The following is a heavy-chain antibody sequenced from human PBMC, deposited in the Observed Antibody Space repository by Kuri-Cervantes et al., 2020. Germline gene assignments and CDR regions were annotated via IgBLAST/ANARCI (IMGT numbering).Heavy chain of an antibody. J-gene: IGHJ4*02. V-gene: IGHV4-39*07. CDR1: GGSISSSSYY. D-gene: IGHD3-22*01. Sequence: ESLKISCTVSGGSISSSSYYWGWIRQPPGKGLEWIGSIYYSGSTYYNPSLKSRVTISVDTSKNQFSLKLSSVTAADTAVYYCASYDSSGYYPLHWGQGTLVTVSS. CDR2: IYYSGST. CDR3: ASYDSSGYYPLH.